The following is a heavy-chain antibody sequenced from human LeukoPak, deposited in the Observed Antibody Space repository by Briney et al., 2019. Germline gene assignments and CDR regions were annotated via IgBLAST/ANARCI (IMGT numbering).Heavy chain of an antibody. Sequence: ASVKVSCKAYNYTFTSYGINWVRQAPGQGLEWMGWISAYNGNTNYAQKLQGRVTMTTDTSTSTAYVELRSLRSDDTAVYYCARDLGSSWYGYYYYYMDVWGKGTTVTVSS. CDR2: ISAYNGNT. CDR1: NYTFTSYG. D-gene: IGHD6-13*01. J-gene: IGHJ6*03. V-gene: IGHV1-18*01. CDR3: ARDLGSSWYGYYYYYMDV.